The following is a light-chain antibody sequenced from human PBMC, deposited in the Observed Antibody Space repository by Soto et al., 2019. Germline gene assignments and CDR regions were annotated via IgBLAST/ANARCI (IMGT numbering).Light chain of an antibody. CDR1: ETIIDY. V-gene: IGKV1-39*01. Sequence: DIQMSQSPSSLSACVGDSVTITCRASETIIDYLDWYQQQPGEAPKLLIFSASSLHSGVPSRFRGSGSGTHVTLIISSLQPEDFATYFCQQSFSAPRTFGQGTKLQAK. CDR2: SAS. J-gene: IGKJ2*01. CDR3: QQSFSAPRT.